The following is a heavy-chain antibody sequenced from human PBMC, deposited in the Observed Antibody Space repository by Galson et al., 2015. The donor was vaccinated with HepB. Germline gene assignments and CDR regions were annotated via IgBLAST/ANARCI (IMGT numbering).Heavy chain of an antibody. CDR2: INPSGGST. D-gene: IGHD6-13*01. V-gene: IGHV1-46*01. CDR1: GYTFTSYY. CDR3: ARDQIAAAGTALLGY. Sequence: SVKVSCKASGYTFTSYYMHWVRQAPGQGLEWMGIINPSGGSTSYAQKFQGRVTMTRDTSTSTVYMELSSLRSEDTAVCYCARDQIAAAGTALLGYWGQGTLVTVSS. J-gene: IGHJ4*02.